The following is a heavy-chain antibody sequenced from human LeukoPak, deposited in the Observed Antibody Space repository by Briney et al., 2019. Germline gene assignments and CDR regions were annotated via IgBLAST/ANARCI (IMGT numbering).Heavy chain of an antibody. CDR2: ISNSGDST. Sequence: GGSLRLSYAASGFTFSSYAMTWVRQAPGKGLEWVSTISNSGDSTNHADSVKGRFTISRDNSKNTVYLQMNSLRADETAVYYCAKDRWTSSSSCAFDYWGQGTLVTVSS. CDR3: AKDRWTSSSSCAFDY. V-gene: IGHV3-23*01. CDR1: GFTFSSYA. D-gene: IGHD6-13*01. J-gene: IGHJ4*02.